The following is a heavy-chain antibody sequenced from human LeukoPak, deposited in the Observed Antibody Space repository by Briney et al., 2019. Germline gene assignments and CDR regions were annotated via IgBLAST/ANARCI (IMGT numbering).Heavy chain of an antibody. CDR3: ASSVGDSRSSNWFDP. J-gene: IGHJ5*02. CDR1: GFTVSSNY. V-gene: IGHV3-66*01. Sequence: GGSLRLSGAASGFTVSSNYMTWVRQAPGKGLEWVSVIYSGGSTYYSDSVKGRFIISRDNSKNTLYLQMNSLRAEDTAVYYCASSVGDSRSSNWFDPWGQGTLVTVSS. CDR2: IYSGGST. D-gene: IGHD6-6*01.